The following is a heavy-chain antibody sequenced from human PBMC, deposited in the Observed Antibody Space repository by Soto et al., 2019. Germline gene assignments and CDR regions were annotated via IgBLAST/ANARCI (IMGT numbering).Heavy chain of an antibody. V-gene: IGHV3-21*01. CDR1: GFTFSSYS. J-gene: IGHJ3*02. D-gene: IGHD2-8*01. CDR2: ISSSSSYI. Sequence: GGSLRLSCAASGFTFSSYSMNWVRQAPGKGLEWVSSISSSSSYIYYADSVKGRFTISRDNAKNSLYLQMNSLRAEDTAVYYCARALPLSETNDAFDIWGQGTMVTVSS. CDR3: ARALPLSETNDAFDI.